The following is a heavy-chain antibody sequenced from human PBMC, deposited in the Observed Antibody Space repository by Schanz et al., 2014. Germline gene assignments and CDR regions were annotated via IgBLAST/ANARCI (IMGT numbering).Heavy chain of an antibody. CDR1: GGTFSSST. Sequence: QVQLVQSGAEVKKPGSSVKVSCKTSGGTFSSSTLTWVRQAPGQGLEWMGRIIPILDKTNYAQKFQGRVTITADKSTSTAYMELSSLRSEDTAVYYCARDGEAAAGCDYWGQGTLVTVSS. V-gene: IGHV1-69*08. J-gene: IGHJ4*02. D-gene: IGHD6-13*01. CDR3: ARDGEAAAGCDY. CDR2: IIPILDKT.